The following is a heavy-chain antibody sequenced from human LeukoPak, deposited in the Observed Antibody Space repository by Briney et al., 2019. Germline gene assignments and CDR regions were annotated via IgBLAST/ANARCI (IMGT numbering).Heavy chain of an antibody. V-gene: IGHV3-23*01. D-gene: IGHD3-3*01. CDR1: GFTLSSYA. CDR3: AKDRDYDFWSGYSESGRFDY. CDR2: ISGSGGST. Sequence: AGGSLRPSCAASGFTLSSYAMSWVRQAPGKGLEWVSAISGSGGSTYYADSVKGRFTISRDNSKNTLYLQMNSLRAEDTAVYYCAKDRDYDFWSGYSESGRFDYWGQGTLVTVSS. J-gene: IGHJ4*02.